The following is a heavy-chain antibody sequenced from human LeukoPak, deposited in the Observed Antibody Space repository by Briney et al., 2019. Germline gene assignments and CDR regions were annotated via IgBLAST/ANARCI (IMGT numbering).Heavy chain of an antibody. CDR3: ARVSTNSRVAGYDPQWYFDL. CDR2: ISAYNSNT. CDR1: GYTFINYG. V-gene: IGHV1-18*04. Sequence: ASMKVSCEASGYTFINYGFSWVRQASGQGLEWMGWISAYNSNTNYLQKFQGRVTMTTDTSTNTVYMELRSLRSDDTAVYYCARVSTNSRVAGYDPQWYFDLWGRGTPVTVSP. J-gene: IGHJ2*01. D-gene: IGHD5-12*01.